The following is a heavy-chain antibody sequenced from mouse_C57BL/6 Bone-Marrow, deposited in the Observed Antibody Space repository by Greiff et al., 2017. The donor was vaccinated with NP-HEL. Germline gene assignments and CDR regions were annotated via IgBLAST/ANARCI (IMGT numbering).Heavy chain of an antibody. Sequence: QVQLQQPGAELVKPGASVKLSCKASGYTFTSYWMHWVKQRPGQGLEWIGMIHPNSGSTNYNEKFKSKATLTVDKSSSTAYMQLSSLTSEDSAVYYCAISPRDSKGVMDYWGQGTSVTVSS. CDR1: GYTFTSYW. D-gene: IGHD2-5*01. CDR3: AISPRDSKGVMDY. J-gene: IGHJ4*01. V-gene: IGHV1-64*01. CDR2: IHPNSGST.